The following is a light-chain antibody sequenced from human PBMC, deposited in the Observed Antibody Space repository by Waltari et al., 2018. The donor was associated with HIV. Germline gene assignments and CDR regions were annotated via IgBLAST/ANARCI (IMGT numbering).Light chain of an antibody. CDR1: QDISNY. V-gene: IGKV1-33*01. CDR3: QQYDNLPLT. J-gene: IGKJ4*01. CDR2: DAS. Sequence: DIQMTQSPSSLSASVGDRVTITCQASQDISNYLNWYQQKPGKAPKLLIYDASNLETGVPSRFSGSGSWTDFTFTISSLQPEDIATYYCQQYDNLPLTFGGGTKVEIK.